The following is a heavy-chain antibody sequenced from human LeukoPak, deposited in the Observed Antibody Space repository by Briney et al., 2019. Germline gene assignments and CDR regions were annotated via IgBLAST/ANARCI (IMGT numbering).Heavy chain of an antibody. J-gene: IGHJ3*02. Sequence: PSETLSLTCAVYGGSFSGYYWSWILQPPGKGLEWLGYIYYSGSTNYNPSLKSRVTISVDTSKNQFSLKLSSVTAADTAVYYCARDRPSPYSRGSGDAFDIWGQGTMVTVSS. CDR1: GGSFSGYY. D-gene: IGHD6-13*01. V-gene: IGHV4-59*01. CDR3: ARDRPSPYSRGSGDAFDI. CDR2: IYYSGST.